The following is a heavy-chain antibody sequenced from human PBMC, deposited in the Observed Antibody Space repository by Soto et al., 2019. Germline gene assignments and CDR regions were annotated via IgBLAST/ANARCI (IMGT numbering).Heavy chain of an antibody. CDR3: ARGRHDDTSGVIVGFDI. J-gene: IGHJ3*02. D-gene: IGHD3-22*01. Sequence: QVQLVQSGAAVKQPGASVKVSCKASGYTFTSYGFSWVRQAPGQGLEWVGWISAYNGYTNYAQKFQGRVTMTTDTSTSTADMELRSLKSNDTAVYYCARGRHDDTSGVIVGFDIWGQGTLVSVSS. CDR2: ISAYNGYT. V-gene: IGHV1-18*01. CDR1: GYTFTSYG.